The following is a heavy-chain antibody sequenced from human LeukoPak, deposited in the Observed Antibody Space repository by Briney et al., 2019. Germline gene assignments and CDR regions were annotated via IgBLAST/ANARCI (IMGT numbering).Heavy chain of an antibody. CDR1: GGSISSYY. D-gene: IGHD3-9*01. CDR3: ARHWSPPVLRYFDWNPPSWFDP. Sequence: PSETLSLTCTVSGGSISSYYWXXXXQPPGKGLXXXXXXXXXXXTNYNPSLKSRVTISVDTSKNQFSLKLSPVTAADTAVYYCARHWSPPVLRYFDWNPPSWFDPWGQGTLVTVSS. J-gene: IGHJ5*02. CDR2: XXXXXXT. V-gene: IGHV4-59*08.